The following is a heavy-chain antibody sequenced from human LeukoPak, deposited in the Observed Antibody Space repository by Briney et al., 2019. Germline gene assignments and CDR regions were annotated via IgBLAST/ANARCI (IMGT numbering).Heavy chain of an antibody. CDR3: ARELGMSGYSNSFEYFQH. CDR2: ISTDNGKT. Sequence: ASVKVSCKASGYTLSSYGINYVRQAPGQGLEWMGWISTDNGKTNYAPNFQGRVSMTTDTSTSTVYMELRSLRSDDTAVYYCARELGMSGYSNSFEYFQHWGQGTLAIVSS. D-gene: IGHD6-13*01. J-gene: IGHJ1*01. V-gene: IGHV1-18*01. CDR1: GYTLSSYG.